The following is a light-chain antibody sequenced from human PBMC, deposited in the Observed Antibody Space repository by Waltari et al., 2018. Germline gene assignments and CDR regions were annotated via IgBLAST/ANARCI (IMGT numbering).Light chain of an antibody. Sequence: DVVMTQSPLSLPVTPGEPASISSRSSQSLLNSNGYNSLDWYLQKPGQSPQLLIYLGSNRASGVPDRFSGSGSGTDFTLKISRVEAEDVGVYYCMQALQTPPTFGQGTRLEIK. V-gene: IGKV2-28*01. J-gene: IGKJ5*01. CDR2: LGS. CDR1: QSLLNSNGYNS. CDR3: MQALQTPPT.